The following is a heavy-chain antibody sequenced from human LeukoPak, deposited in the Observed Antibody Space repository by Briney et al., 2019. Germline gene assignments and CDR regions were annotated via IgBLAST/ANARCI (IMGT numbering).Heavy chain of an antibody. Sequence: ASVKVSCKASGYTFTGCYMHWVRQAPGQGLEWMGWINPNSGGTNYTQKFQGRVTMTRDTSISTAYMELSSLRSEDTAVYYCARDNGGSSSPWGAYGGYYYYYYMDVWGKGTTVTVSS. V-gene: IGHV1-2*02. J-gene: IGHJ6*03. CDR3: ARDNGGSSSPWGAYGGYYYYYYMDV. D-gene: IGHD6-13*01. CDR2: INPNSGGT. CDR1: GYTFTGCY.